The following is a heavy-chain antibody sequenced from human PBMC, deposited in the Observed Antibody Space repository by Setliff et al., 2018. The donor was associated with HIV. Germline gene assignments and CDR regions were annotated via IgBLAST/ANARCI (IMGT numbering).Heavy chain of an antibody. D-gene: IGHD2-21*02. CDR1: GYIFTDYY. Sequence: ASVKVSCKASGYIFTDYYMHWVRQAPGQELGWMGRINPNSGGTNYAQKFQGRVTMTRDTSISTAYTELSSLRSDDTAAYYCARDRPLAYCGGDCPSGGNAFDIWGQGTMVTVSS. V-gene: IGHV1-2*06. CDR2: INPNSGGT. J-gene: IGHJ3*02. CDR3: ARDRPLAYCGGDCPSGGNAFDI.